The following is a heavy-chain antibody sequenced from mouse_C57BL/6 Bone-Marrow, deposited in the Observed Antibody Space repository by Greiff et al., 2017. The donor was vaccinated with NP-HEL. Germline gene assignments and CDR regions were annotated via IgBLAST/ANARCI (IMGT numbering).Heavy chain of an antibody. CDR1: GYTFTSYW. D-gene: IGHD2-2*01. Sequence: QVHVKQPGAELVKPGASVKLSCKASGYTFTSYWMHWVKQRPGQGLEWIGMIHPNSGSTNYNEKFKSKATLTVDKSSSTAYMQLSSLTSEDSAVYYCARLWLFAYWGQGTLVTVSA. CDR3: ARLWLFAY. CDR2: IHPNSGST. J-gene: IGHJ3*01. V-gene: IGHV1-64*01.